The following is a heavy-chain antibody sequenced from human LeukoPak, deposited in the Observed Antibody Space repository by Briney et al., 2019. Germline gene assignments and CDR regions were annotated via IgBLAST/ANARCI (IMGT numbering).Heavy chain of an antibody. CDR1: GFTFSSYS. CDR2: ISSSSSTI. V-gene: IGHV3-48*04. J-gene: IGHJ4*02. CDR3: ARVGKTWELRFIDY. Sequence: GGSLRLSCAASGFTFSSYSMNWVRQAPGKGLEWVSYISSSSSTIYYADSVKGRFTISRDNAKNSLYLQMNSLRAEDTAVYYCARVGKTWELRFIDYWGQGTLVTVSS. D-gene: IGHD1-26*01.